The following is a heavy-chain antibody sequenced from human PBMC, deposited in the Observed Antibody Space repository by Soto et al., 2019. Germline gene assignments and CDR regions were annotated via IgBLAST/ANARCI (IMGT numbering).Heavy chain of an antibody. J-gene: IGHJ6*02. D-gene: IGHD6-13*01. V-gene: IGHV5-10-1*01. Sequence: GESLKISCKGSGYNFDAYWINWVRQTPGKGLEWMGRIDPIDSKTKYSPSLEGHITISVDKSISTTYLQWSSLKASDTAIYYCARRIAAAGGYYYYAFDVWGQGTAVTVSS. CDR2: IDPIDSKT. CDR3: ARRIAAAGGYYYYAFDV. CDR1: GYNFDAYW.